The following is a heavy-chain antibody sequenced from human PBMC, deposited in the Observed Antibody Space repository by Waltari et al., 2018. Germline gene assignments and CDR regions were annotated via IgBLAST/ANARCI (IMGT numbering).Heavy chain of an antibody. Sequence: EMHLLESGGSLAQPGESLRLSCAAYGFTFSAYALAWVRQAPGKGLEWVSTISNSDDTTYYAESVKGRFTISRDNSKSTLFLQMNSLRADDTAIYYCAKELERKPYYYYGWDVWGQGTTVTISS. CDR1: GFTFSAYA. CDR2: ISNSDDTT. D-gene: IGHD1-1*01. J-gene: IGHJ6*02. CDR3: AKELERKPYYYYGWDV. V-gene: IGHV3-23*01.